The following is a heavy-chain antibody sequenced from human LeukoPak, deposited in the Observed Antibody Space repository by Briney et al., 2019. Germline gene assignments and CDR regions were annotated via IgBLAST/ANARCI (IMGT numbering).Heavy chain of an antibody. CDR1: GGSISSGGNY. J-gene: IGHJ4*02. CDR3: ARGGPLDY. CDR2: INHSGST. Sequence: PSQTLSLTCTVSGGSISSGGNYWSWIRQPPGKGLEWIGEINHSGSTNYNPSLKSRVTISVDTSKNQFSLKLSSVTAADTAVYYCARGGPLDYWGQGTLVTVSS. V-gene: IGHV4-30-2*01.